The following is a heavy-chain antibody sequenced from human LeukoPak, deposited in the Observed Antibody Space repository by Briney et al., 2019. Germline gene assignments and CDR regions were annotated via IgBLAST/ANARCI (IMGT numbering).Heavy chain of an antibody. D-gene: IGHD6-19*01. J-gene: IGHJ4*02. V-gene: IGHV3-23*01. Sequence: GGSLRLSCAASGFTFSSYGMSWVRQAPGKGLEWVSAISGSGGSTYYADSVKGRFTISRDNSKNSLYLQMNSLRAEDTAVYYCARDLGYSSGPNYWGQGTRVTVSS. CDR1: GFTFSSYG. CDR2: ISGSGGST. CDR3: ARDLGYSSGPNY.